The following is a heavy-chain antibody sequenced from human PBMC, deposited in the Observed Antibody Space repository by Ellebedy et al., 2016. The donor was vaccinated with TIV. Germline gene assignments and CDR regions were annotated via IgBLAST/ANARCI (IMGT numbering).Heavy chain of an antibody. CDR3: AKVYDFWSGPNADY. V-gene: IGHV3-30*18. J-gene: IGHJ4*02. CDR1: GFTFSSSG. D-gene: IGHD3-3*01. CDR2: ILFDGSNK. Sequence: GGSLRLSXAASGFTFSSSGMHWVRQAPGKGLEWVAVILFDGSNKYYADSVKGRFTISRDNSKNTLYLQMNSLRAEDTAVYYCAKVYDFWSGPNADYWGQGTLVTVSS.